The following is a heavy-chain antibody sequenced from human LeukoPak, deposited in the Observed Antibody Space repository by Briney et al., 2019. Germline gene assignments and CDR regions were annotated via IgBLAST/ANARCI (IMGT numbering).Heavy chain of an antibody. V-gene: IGHV3-48*03. Sequence: GGSLRLSCAASGFDFGAYEMNWVRQAPGKGLEWVAYFAGSDTTSYYADSVKGRFTISRNNARNSLYLQMNSLRAEDTALYYCTTLGYHLDSWGQGTLVTVSS. CDR3: TTLGYHLDS. CDR2: FAGSDTTS. D-gene: IGHD3-22*01. J-gene: IGHJ4*02. CDR1: GFDFGAYE.